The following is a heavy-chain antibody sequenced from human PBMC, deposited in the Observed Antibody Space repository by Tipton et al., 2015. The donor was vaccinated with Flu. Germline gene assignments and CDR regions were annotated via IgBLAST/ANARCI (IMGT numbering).Heavy chain of an antibody. D-gene: IGHD2-15*01. V-gene: IGHV4-39*01. CDR3: ASLGGHCNVDNCHLYSYFYRDV. Sequence: TLSLTCTVSGGSVISDRYYWGWVRQPPGKGLEWIGTISYSGITYYNPSLKSRVTISADTPSNQFSLKLSSVTAADAAVYYCASLGGHCNVDNCHLYSYFYRDVCGRGTTVTVSS. CDR1: GGSVISDRYY. CDR2: ISYSGIT. J-gene: IGHJ6*03.